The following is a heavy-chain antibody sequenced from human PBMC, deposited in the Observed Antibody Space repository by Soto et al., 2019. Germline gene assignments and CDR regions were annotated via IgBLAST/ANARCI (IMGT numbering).Heavy chain of an antibody. CDR3: ARGGCSSTSCYAGYYYYMDV. CDR2: INHSGST. V-gene: IGHV4-34*01. Sequence: PSETLSLTCAVYGGSFSGYYWSWIRQPPGKGLEWIGEINHSGSTNYNPSLKSRVTISVDTSKNQFSLKLSSVTAADTAVYYCARGGCSSTSCYAGYYYYMDVWGKGTTVTVSS. D-gene: IGHD2-2*01. CDR1: GGSFSGYY. J-gene: IGHJ6*03.